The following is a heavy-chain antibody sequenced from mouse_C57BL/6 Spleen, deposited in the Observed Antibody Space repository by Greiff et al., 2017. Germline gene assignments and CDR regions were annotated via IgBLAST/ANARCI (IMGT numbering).Heavy chain of an antibody. CDR3: ASGGYLVFAD. V-gene: IGHV1-18*01. J-gene: IGHJ3*01. CDR2: INPNNGGT. D-gene: IGHD5-1*01. CDR1: GYTFTDYN. Sequence: EVKLVESGPELVKPGASVKIPCKASGYTFTDYNMDWVKQSHGKSLEWIGDINPNNGGTIYNQKFKGKATLTVDKSSSTAYMELRSLTSEDTAVYYCASGGYLVFADWGQGTLVTVSA.